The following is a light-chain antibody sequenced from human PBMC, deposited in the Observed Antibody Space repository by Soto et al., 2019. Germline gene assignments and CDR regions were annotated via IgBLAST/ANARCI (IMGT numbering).Light chain of an antibody. CDR2: GAS. V-gene: IGKV3-20*01. J-gene: IGKJ1*01. CDR1: QSVSSSY. CDR3: QQYGSAPET. Sequence: EPGLRQNPGNLSLSPGERATLSCGASQSVSSSYLAWYQQKPGQAPRLLIYGASSRATGIPDRFSGSGSGTDFTLTISRREPEDFAVYYCQQYGSAPETFGQGTKVDIK.